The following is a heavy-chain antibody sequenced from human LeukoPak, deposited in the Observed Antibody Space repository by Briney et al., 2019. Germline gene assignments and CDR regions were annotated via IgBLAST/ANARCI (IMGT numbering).Heavy chain of an antibody. J-gene: IGHJ4*02. CDR3: ARGGYVLY. Sequence: GGSLRLSCAASGFILSTYWMSWVRQAPGKGLEWVANIKQDGSEKYYVDSVKGRFTIFRDNAKNSLYLQMNGLRVEDTAVYYCARGGYVLYWGQGTLVTVSS. D-gene: IGHD5-12*01. V-gene: IGHV3-7*01. CDR1: GFILSTYW. CDR2: IKQDGSEK.